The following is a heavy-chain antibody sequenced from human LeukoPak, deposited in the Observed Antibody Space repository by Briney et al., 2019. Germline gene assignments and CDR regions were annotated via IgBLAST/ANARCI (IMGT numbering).Heavy chain of an antibody. CDR1: GYTFTGYY. CDR3: ARGVGGTGYFSLIYYYYYMDV. CDR2: INPNSGGT. Sequence: ASVKVSCRTSGYTFTGYYMHWVRQAPGQGLEWMGWINPNSGGTNYAQKFQCRVTMTRDTSISTAYMELSRLRSDDTAVYYCARGVGGTGYFSLIYYYYYMDVWGKGTTVTVSS. V-gene: IGHV1-2*02. D-gene: IGHD3-9*01. J-gene: IGHJ6*03.